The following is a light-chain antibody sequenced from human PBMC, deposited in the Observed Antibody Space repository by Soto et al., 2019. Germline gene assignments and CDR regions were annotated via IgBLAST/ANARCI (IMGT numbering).Light chain of an antibody. CDR2: AAS. CDR1: QSISSTY. V-gene: IGKV3-20*01. J-gene: IGKJ1*01. Sequence: EIVLTQSPGTLSLSPGERATLSCRASQSISSTYLAWYQQKPGQAPRLLMYAASSRATGIPDRFSGSGSGTDFTLTISRLEPEDFALYYCQQYGSSPQTFGQGTKVEIK. CDR3: QQYGSSPQT.